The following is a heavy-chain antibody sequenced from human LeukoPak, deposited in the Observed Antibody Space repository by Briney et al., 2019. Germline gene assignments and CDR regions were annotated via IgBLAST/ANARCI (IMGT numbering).Heavy chain of an antibody. CDR1: GFTVRNNY. V-gene: IGHV3-53*01. CDR2: IYSGGNT. CDR3: AREMSWLRGAFDI. J-gene: IGHJ3*02. Sequence: GGSLRLSCAASGFTVRNNYMSWVRQAPGKGLEWVSVIYSGGNTYYVDSVKGRFTISRDNSKNTLSLQMNSLKTEDTAVYYCAREMSWLRGAFDIWGQGTMVAVSS. D-gene: IGHD5-12*01.